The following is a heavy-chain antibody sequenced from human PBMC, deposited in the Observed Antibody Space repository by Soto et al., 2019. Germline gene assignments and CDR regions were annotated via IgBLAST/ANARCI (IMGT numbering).Heavy chain of an antibody. J-gene: IGHJ4*02. CDR2: ISTSSSYT. V-gene: IGHV3-21*01. D-gene: IGHD3-22*01. Sequence: PGGSLRLSCAASGFTFSSYAMSWVRQAPGKGLEWVSYISTSSSYTNYADSVKGRFTISRDNSKNSLYLQMNSLRDEDTAVYYCARYYYQSSGPSLYWGQGTLVTVSS. CDR3: ARYYYQSSGPSLY. CDR1: GFTFSSYA.